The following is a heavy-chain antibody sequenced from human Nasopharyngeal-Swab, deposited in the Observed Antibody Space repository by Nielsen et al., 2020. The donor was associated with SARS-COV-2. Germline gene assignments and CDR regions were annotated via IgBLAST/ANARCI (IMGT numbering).Heavy chain of an antibody. J-gene: IGHJ4*02. Sequence: GESLKISCQGSGYSFTSYWIGWVRQMPGKGLEWMGIIYPGDSDTRYSPSFQGQVTISADKSISTAYLQWSSLKASDTAMYYCARQYDSSGYYYFDYWGQGTLFTVSS. CDR2: IYPGDSDT. CDR3: ARQYDSSGYYYFDY. V-gene: IGHV5-51*01. D-gene: IGHD3-22*01. CDR1: GYSFTSYW.